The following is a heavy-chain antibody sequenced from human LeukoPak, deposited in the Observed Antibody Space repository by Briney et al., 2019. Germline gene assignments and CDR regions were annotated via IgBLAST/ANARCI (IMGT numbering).Heavy chain of an antibody. CDR1: GFXFSIYN. CDR2: ISSSSYI. CDR3: ARLTTTVTTPFDY. Sequence: GGSLRLSCAASGFXFSIYNINWVRQAPGKGLEWVSSISSSSYIYYADSVKGRFTISRDNAKNSLYLQMNSLRAEDTAVYYCARLTTTVTTPFDYWGQGTLVTVSS. D-gene: IGHD4-17*01. V-gene: IGHV3-21*01. J-gene: IGHJ4*02.